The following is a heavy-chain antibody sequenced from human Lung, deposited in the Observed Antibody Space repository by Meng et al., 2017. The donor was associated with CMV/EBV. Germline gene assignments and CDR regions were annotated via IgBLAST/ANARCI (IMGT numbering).Heavy chain of an antibody. J-gene: IGHJ6*02. CDR1: GGSFSGYY. Sequence: SETLSLTCAVYGGSFSGYYWSWIRQPPGKGLEWIGEINHSGSTNYNPSLKSRVTISVDTSKNQFSLKLSSVTAADTAVYYCARLVTNPYYYYGMDVWGQGTTVTLSS. V-gene: IGHV4-34*01. CDR3: ARLVTNPYYYYGMDV. CDR2: INHSGST. D-gene: IGHD4-11*01.